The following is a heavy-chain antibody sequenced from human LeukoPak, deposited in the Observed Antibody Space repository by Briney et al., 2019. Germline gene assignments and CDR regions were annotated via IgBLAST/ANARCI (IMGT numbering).Heavy chain of an antibody. V-gene: IGHV4-30-4*08. CDR2: IYYSGST. Sequence: SETLSLTCTVSGGSISSGDYYWSWIRQPPGKGLEWIGYIYYSGSTYYNPSLKSRVTISVDTSKNQFSLKLSSVTAADTAVYYRARGHYGSGTVGDYWGQGTLVTVSS. CDR1: GGSISSGDYY. CDR3: ARGHYGSGTVGDY. D-gene: IGHD3-10*01. J-gene: IGHJ4*02.